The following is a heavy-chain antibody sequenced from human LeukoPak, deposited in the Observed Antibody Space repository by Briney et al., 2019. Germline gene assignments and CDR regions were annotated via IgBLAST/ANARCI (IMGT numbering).Heavy chain of an antibody. V-gene: IGHV1-18*01. Sequence: ASVKVSCKASGYTFSSHGLSWVRQAPGQGLEWMGWISGYNGNTNYAQKLQGRVTMTTDTSTSTAYMELRSLRSDDTAVYYCARDGSSWVRSFEGIYYYYYMDVWGKGTTVTVSS. CDR3: ARDGSSWVRSFEGIYYYYYMDV. CDR1: GYTFSSHG. J-gene: IGHJ6*03. D-gene: IGHD3-9*01. CDR2: ISGYNGNT.